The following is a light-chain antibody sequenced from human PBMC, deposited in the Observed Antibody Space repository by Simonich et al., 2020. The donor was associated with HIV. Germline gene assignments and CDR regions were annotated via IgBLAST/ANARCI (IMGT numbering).Light chain of an antibody. V-gene: IGLV2-23*01. CDR2: EGS. J-gene: IGLJ3*02. Sequence: QSALTQPASVSGSPGQSITISCTGTSSDVGGYNLVSWYQQHPGKAPKLMIYEGSKRPSGVSNRFSGSKSGNTASLTISGLQAEDEADYYCCSYAGSSTSRVFGGGTKRTVL. CDR1: SSDVGGYNL. CDR3: CSYAGSSTSRV.